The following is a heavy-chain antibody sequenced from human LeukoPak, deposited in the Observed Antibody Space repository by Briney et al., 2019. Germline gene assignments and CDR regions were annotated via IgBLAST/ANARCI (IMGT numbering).Heavy chain of an antibody. CDR1: GGSISSHY. V-gene: IGHV4-59*11. J-gene: IGHJ6*03. CDR3: ARRSSGPDPGYYYYYMDV. Sequence: SETLSLTCTVSGGSISSHYWSWIRQPPGKGLEWIGYIYYSGSTNYNPSLKSRVTISVDTSKNQFSLKLSSVTAADTAVYYCARRSSGPDPGYYYYYMDVWGKGTTVTVSS. CDR2: IYYSGST.